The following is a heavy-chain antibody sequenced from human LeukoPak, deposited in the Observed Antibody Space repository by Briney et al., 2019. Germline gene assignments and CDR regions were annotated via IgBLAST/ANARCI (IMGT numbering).Heavy chain of an antibody. CDR1: GYSFSSYL. D-gene: IGHD2-2*01. CDR2: IYPRDSRT. J-gene: IGHJ4*02. CDR3: ARHLSDITSSPNY. V-gene: IGHV5-51*01. Sequence: GESLKISCKWSGYSFSSYLIAWVRQMPGKGLEWMGVIYPRDSRTTYSPSFQGQVTISADKSTSTAYLQWTSLKASDTAMYYCARHLSDITSSPNYWGPGTLVTVSS.